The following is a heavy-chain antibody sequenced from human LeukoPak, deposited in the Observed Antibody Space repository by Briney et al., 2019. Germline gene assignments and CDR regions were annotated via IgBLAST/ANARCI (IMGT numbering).Heavy chain of an antibody. CDR1: GGSISSRSYF. Sequence: SETLSLTCTVSGGSISSRSYFWGWIRQPPGEGLELIGRIDYGGSTDYNPSLRSRVTISVDTSKNQFSLRLRSVTAADMAVYYCARHGGGNYYWIVNFWGQGTLVTVSS. CDR2: IDYGGST. J-gene: IGHJ4*02. D-gene: IGHD1-26*01. CDR3: ARHGGGNYYWIVNF. V-gene: IGHV4-39*01.